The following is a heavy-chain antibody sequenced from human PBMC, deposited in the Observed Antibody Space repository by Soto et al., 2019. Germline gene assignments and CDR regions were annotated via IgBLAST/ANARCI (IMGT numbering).Heavy chain of an antibody. J-gene: IGHJ4*02. D-gene: IGHD3-22*01. CDR3: ARGSYYDSSGYSY. CDR1: GFSFSSYW. CDR2: IKQDGSEK. V-gene: IGHV3-7*01. Sequence: GWSLRLSCAVSGFSFSSYWMSWVRQAPGKGLEWVANIKQDGSEKYYVDSVKGRFTISRDNAKNSLYLQMNSLRAEDTAVYYCARGSYYDSSGYSYWGQGTLVTVSS.